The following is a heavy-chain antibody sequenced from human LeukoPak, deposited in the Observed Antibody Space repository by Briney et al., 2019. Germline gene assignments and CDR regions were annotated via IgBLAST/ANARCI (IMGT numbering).Heavy chain of an antibody. D-gene: IGHD3-22*01. Sequence: GGSLRLSCAASGFTFSTYIMNWVRQAPGKGLEWVSYISSTSSSIYYADSVKGRFIVSRDNAKNSLYLQMNSLRVEDTAVYYCARVSQYYYDSWGQGTLVTVSS. CDR2: ISSTSSSI. V-gene: IGHV3-48*01. CDR3: ARVSQYYYDS. CDR1: GFTFSTYI. J-gene: IGHJ4*02.